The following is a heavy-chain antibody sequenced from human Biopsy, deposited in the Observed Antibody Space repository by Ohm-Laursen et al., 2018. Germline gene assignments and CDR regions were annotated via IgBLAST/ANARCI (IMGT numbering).Heavy chain of an antibody. CDR1: GFTFSSYG. CDR3: ARDGAAGYGLDV. D-gene: IGHD6-25*01. V-gene: IGHV3-33*01. CDR2: IWYDGSRQ. Sequence: SLRLSCAASGFTFSSYGMHWVRQAPGKGLEWVAVIWYDGSRQYYADSVKGRFTISRDNSKNTLYLQMNSLRAEDTAVYYCARDGAAGYGLDVWGQGTTVTVSS. J-gene: IGHJ6*02.